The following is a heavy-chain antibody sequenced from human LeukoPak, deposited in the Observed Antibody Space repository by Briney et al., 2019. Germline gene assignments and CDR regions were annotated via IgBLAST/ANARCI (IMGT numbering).Heavy chain of an antibody. V-gene: IGHV5-51*01. CDR3: VLAGSGSYYFDY. J-gene: IGHJ4*02. Sequence: GESLKISCKGFGYRSTNYWIGWVRQMPGKGLEWMGIIYPGDSDTRYSPSFRGQVTISADKSINTAYLQWSSLKASDTAMYYCVLAGSGSYYFDYWGQGILVTVSS. D-gene: IGHD3-10*01. CDR1: GYRSTNYW. CDR2: IYPGDSDT.